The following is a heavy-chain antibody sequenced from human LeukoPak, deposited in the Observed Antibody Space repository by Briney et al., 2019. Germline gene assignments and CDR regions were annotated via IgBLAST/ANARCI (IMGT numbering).Heavy chain of an antibody. Sequence: SQTLSLTYPISGDSVSSNSAAWNWIRQSPSRGLEWLGRTYYRSKWYNDYAVSVKSRITINPDTSKNQFSLQLNSVTPEDTAVYYCARDQGEAMVRGVILQGAVDPWGQGTLVTVSS. D-gene: IGHD3-10*01. CDR3: ARDQGEAMVRGVILQGAVDP. V-gene: IGHV6-1*01. J-gene: IGHJ5*02. CDR1: GDSVSSNSAA. CDR2: TYYRSKWYN.